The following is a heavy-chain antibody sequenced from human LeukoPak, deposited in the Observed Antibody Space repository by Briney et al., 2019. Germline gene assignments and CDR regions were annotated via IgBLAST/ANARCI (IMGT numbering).Heavy chain of an antibody. J-gene: IGHJ4*02. CDR3: ARDPFDY. Sequence: GGSLRLSCAASGFAVSSNYMSWVRQVPGKGLEWVSGITDSGSYTYYADSVKGRFTISRDNSKNTLYLQMNSLRAEDTAVYYCARDPFDYWGQGTLVTVSS. V-gene: IGHV3-66*01. CDR2: ITDSGSYT. CDR1: GFAVSSNY.